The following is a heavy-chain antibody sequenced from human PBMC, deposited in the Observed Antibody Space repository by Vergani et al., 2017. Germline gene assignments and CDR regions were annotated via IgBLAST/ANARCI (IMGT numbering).Heavy chain of an antibody. Sequence: QVQLQQWGAGLLKPSETLSLTCSVSGGSISSSNDYWGWIRQSPGKGLEWIGSVSYSGSTYYNPSLKSRVTISVDTSKNQFSVKLSSVTAADSAVYYCARLSYYFXSSGHYTTYYFDDWGQGTLVTVSS. J-gene: IGHJ4*02. CDR1: GGSISSSNDY. V-gene: IGHV4-39*01. CDR2: VSYSGST. D-gene: IGHD3-22*01. CDR3: ARLSYYFXSSGHYTTYYFDD.